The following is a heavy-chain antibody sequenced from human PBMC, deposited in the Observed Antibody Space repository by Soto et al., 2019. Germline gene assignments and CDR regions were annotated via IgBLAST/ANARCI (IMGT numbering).Heavy chain of an antibody. CDR1: GGTFGNSA. CDR2: IIPIFPTP. Sequence: QVQLVQSGAEVKKPGSSVTVSCKASGGTFGNSAISWVRQAPGQGLEWMVGIIPIFPTPDYAKKFQGRVTTTQDESTSTAYMELTSLTSKDTAVYYGARDKDRLPFGGNYYYAMDVWGQGTTVTVSS. J-gene: IGHJ6*02. V-gene: IGHV1-69*05. CDR3: ARDKDRLPFGGNYYYAMDV. D-gene: IGHD5-12*01.